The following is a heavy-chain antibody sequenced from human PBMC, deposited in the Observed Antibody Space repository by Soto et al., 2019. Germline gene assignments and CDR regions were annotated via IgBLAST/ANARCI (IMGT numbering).Heavy chain of an antibody. D-gene: IGHD2-2*01. V-gene: IGHV1-69*12. CDR2: IIPIFGTA. CDR1: GGTFSSYA. J-gene: IGHJ6*04. CDR3: ARGVFVPAADYYYGMDA. Sequence: QVQLVQSGAEVKKPGSSVKVSCKASGGTFSSYAISWVRQAPGQGLEWMGGIIPIFGTANYAQKFQGRVTIPAXXSXSXXYMALSSLRTEDTAVYYCARGVFVPAADYYYGMDAWGKGPTVTVSS.